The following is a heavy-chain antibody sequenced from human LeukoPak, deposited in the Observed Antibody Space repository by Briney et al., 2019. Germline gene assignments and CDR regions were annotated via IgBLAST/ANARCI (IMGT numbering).Heavy chain of an antibody. CDR3: ARGDYFDRAFDV. Sequence: GGSLRLSCAASGFTFSSYSMNWVRQAPGKGLEWVSSISSSSSYIYYADSVKGRFTISRDNAKNSLYLQMNSLRVEDTAVYYCARGDYFDRAFDVWGQGTMVTVS. CDR1: GFTFSSYS. J-gene: IGHJ3*01. V-gene: IGHV3-21*01. D-gene: IGHD3-22*01. CDR2: ISSSSSYI.